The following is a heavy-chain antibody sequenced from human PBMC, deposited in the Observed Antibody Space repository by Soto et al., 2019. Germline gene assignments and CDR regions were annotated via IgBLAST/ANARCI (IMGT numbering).Heavy chain of an antibody. CDR2: ISAYNGNT. CDR3: ARGHYYDSSGDCMDV. J-gene: IGHJ6*02. Sequence: ASVKVSCKASGYTFTSYGISWVRQAPGQGLEWMGWISAYNGNTNYAQKLQGRVTMTTDTSTSTAYMELRSLRSDDTAVYYCARGHYYDSSGDCMDVWGQGTTVTVSS. D-gene: IGHD3-22*01. V-gene: IGHV1-18*01. CDR1: GYTFTSYG.